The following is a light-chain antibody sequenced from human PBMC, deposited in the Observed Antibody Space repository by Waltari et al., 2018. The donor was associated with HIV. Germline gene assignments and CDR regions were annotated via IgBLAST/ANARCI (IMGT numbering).Light chain of an antibody. J-gene: IGLJ3*02. Sequence: QTVLTQEPSFSVSPGGTVTLTCGLSSGSVSASYCPSWYQQTPGQAPRPLSYSTNTRSSGVPDRFSGSILGNKAALTITGAQADDESVYYCSLYMGGGIWVFGGGTKLTVL. V-gene: IGLV8-61*01. CDR1: SGSVSASYC. CDR3: SLYMGGGIWV. CDR2: STN.